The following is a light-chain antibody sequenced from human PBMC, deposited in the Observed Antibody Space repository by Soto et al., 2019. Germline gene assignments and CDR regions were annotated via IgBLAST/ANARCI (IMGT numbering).Light chain of an antibody. CDR3: QQSSNWPLT. CDR1: QSVSSC. J-gene: IGKJ4*01. Sequence: EIVLTQSPATLSLSPGERATLSCRASQSVSSCLAWYQQKPGQAPRLLIYDASNRATGIPARFSGSGSGTDFTLTISSLAPEDFAVYYCQQSSNWPLTFGGGTKVEI. CDR2: DAS. V-gene: IGKV3-11*01.